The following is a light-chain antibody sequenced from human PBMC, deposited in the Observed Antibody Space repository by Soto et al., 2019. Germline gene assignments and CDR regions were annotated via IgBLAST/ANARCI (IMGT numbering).Light chain of an antibody. J-gene: IGKJ4*01. CDR1: QTINEN. Sequence: EILITGGPGGLSVSPGERARVCCWVSQTINENVAWYQQRPGQAPRLLMFGATTRATDIPARFRGGQPATEFTLTIRSLKSEDSAVYYCQQYHQWHTVTFGGGTKVDIK. V-gene: IGKV3D-15*01. CDR2: GAT. CDR3: QQYHQWHTVT.